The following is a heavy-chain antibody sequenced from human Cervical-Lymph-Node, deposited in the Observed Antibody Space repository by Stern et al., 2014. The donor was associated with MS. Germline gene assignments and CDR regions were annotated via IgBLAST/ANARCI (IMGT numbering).Heavy chain of an antibody. Sequence: QLQLQESGPGLVKPSETLSLTCTVSGDSISISSYYWGWIRQSPGRGLEWIGSVYYTGTTYYNPSLKSRVTISVDTSQNQFSLRLSSVTAADRATYYCARYTSWSWYFDLWGRGSLVTISS. CDR2: VYYTGTT. J-gene: IGHJ2*01. V-gene: IGHV4-39*01. CDR3: ARYTSWSWYFDL. D-gene: IGHD2-2*01. CDR1: GDSISISSYY.